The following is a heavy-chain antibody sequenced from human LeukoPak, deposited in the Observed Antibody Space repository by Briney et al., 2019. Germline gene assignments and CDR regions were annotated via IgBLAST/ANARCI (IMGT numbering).Heavy chain of an antibody. J-gene: IGHJ2*01. V-gene: IGHV3-30*02. D-gene: IGHD3-22*01. CDR3: AKDSGLKAYWYFDL. CDR1: GFTFTTYG. CDR2: IQYDGNNQ. Sequence: PGGSLRLSCAASGFTFTTYGMHWVRQAPGKGLEWVAFIQYDGNNQYYADSMKGRFTISRDNSKSTLYLQMNSLRAEDTAVYYCAKDSGLKAYWYFDLWGRGTLVTVSS.